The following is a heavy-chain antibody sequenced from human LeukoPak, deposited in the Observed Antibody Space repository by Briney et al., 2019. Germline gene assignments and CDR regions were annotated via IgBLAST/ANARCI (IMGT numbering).Heavy chain of an antibody. J-gene: IGHJ4*02. Sequence: PSETLSLTCAVYGGSFSAYYWTWIRQPPGKGLEWIGEINHSGSTNYNPSLKSRVTISVDTSKNQFSLKLNSVTAADTAVYYCARPNHKDHCSSTSCYRYFDYWGQGTLVTVSS. CDR1: GGSFSAYY. CDR3: ARPNHKDHCSSTSCYRYFDY. D-gene: IGHD2-2*02. V-gene: IGHV4-34*01. CDR2: INHSGST.